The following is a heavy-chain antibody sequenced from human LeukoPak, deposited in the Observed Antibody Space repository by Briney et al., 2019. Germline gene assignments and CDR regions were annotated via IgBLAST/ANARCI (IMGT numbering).Heavy chain of an antibody. J-gene: IGHJ5*02. CDR2: IYYSGST. CDR3: ARLGGTTLRPYNWFDP. Sequence: SETLSLTCTVSGGSISSYYWSWIRQPPGKGLVWIGYIYYSGSTNYNPSLKSRVTISVDTSKNQFSLKLSSVTAADTAVYYCARLGGTTLRPYNWFDPWGQGTLVTVSS. CDR1: GGSISSYY. V-gene: IGHV4-59*08. D-gene: IGHD2-15*01.